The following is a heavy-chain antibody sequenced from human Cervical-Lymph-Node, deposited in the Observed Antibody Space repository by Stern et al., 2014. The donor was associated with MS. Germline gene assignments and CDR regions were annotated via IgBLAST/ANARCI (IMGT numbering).Heavy chain of an antibody. CDR1: GGTFSNYA. D-gene: IGHD1-7*01. V-gene: IGHV1-69*09. CDR2: VIPILGIA. Sequence: VQLVESGAEVRKPGSSVKVSCKASGGTFSNYAISWVRQAPGQGLEWMGRVIPILGIANYAQKFQGRVTITADKSTSPAYMELSSLTSEDTAMYYCASASITGTTGYALDVWGQGTTVTASS. J-gene: IGHJ6*02. CDR3: ASASITGTTGYALDV.